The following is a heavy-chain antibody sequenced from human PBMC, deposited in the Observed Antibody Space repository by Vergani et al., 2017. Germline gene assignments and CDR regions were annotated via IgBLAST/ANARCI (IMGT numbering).Heavy chain of an antibody. V-gene: IGHV4-34*01. D-gene: IGHD4-11*01. CDR1: GGSFTSYH. J-gene: IGHJ6*03. CDR3: ARVNTETNRHLSYCYYMDV. CDR2: IDHTGRP. Sequence: QVQLQQWGGGLLKPSETLSLTCVVNGGSFTSYHWTWIRQSPGEGLGWVGDIDHTGRPDYNPSLKSRLTMSVDKSRNQFSLTLNSVTATDTAIYFCARVNTETNRHLSYCYYMDVWGQGTAVTVS.